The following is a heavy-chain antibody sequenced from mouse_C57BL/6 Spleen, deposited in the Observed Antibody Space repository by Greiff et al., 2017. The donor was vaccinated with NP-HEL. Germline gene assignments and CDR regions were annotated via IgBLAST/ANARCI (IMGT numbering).Heavy chain of an antibody. D-gene: IGHD2-10*01. CDR3: ARHEEEESYYGYFDY. CDR2: FYPGSGSI. V-gene: IGHV1-62-2*01. Sequence: QVQLKQSGAELVKPGASVKLSCKASGYTFTEYTIHWVKQRSGQGLEWIGWFYPGSGSIKYNEKFKDKATLTADKSSSTVYMELSRLTSEDSAVYFWARHEEEESYYGYFDYWGQGTTLTVSS. J-gene: IGHJ2*01. CDR1: GYTFTEYT.